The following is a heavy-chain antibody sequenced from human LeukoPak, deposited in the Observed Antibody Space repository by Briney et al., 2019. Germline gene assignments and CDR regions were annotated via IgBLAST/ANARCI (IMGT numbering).Heavy chain of an antibody. CDR1: GGSFSGYY. J-gene: IGHJ3*02. D-gene: IGHD3-22*01. Sequence: SETLSLTCAVYGGSFSGYYWSWIRQPPGKGLEWIGEINHSGSTNYNPSLESRVTISVDTSKNQFSLKLSSVTAADTAVYYCASDLVVITTGAFDIWGQGTMVTVSS. V-gene: IGHV4-34*01. CDR3: ASDLVVITTGAFDI. CDR2: INHSGST.